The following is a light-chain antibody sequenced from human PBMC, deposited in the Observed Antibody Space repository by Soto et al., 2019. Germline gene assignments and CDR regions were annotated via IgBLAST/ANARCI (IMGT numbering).Light chain of an antibody. CDR1: QSVISTY. Sequence: IVLTQSPGTLSLSPGERATLSCRASQSVISTYLAWYQQQPGQAPRLLLYGASNRATGIPDRFSGSGSGTAFTLTITRLEPVDFAVYFCQQFGSSPTTFGQGTKLDIK. CDR2: GAS. J-gene: IGKJ2*01. V-gene: IGKV3-20*01. CDR3: QQFGSSPTT.